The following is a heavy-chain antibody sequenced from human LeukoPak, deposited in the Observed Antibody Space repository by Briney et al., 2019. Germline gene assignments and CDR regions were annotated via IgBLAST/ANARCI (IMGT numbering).Heavy chain of an antibody. CDR1: EFTFSTYA. CDR3: ARVPGYDILTGHYWYFDL. Sequence: PGGSLRLSCAASEFTFSTYAMSWVRQAPGKGLEWVSAISGSGGSAYYADSVKGRFTISRDNSKNTLYLQMNSLRAEDTAVYYCARVPGYDILTGHYWYFDLWGRGTLVTISS. V-gene: IGHV3-23*01. D-gene: IGHD3-9*01. J-gene: IGHJ2*01. CDR2: ISGSGGSA.